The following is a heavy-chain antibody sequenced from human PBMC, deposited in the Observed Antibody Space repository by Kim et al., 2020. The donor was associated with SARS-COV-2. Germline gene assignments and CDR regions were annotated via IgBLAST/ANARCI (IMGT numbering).Heavy chain of an antibody. CDR3: ARHGCTGGVCYFDP. CDR2: IYYTGTT. V-gene: IGHV4-39*01. J-gene: IGHJ5*02. CDR1: GGSISSSDYY. Sequence: SETLSLTWTVSGGSISSSDYYWGWIRQPPGKGLEWIGSIYYTGTTYYNPSLKSRVTISVDTSKNQFSLKLSSVTDATVYYCARHGCTGGVCYFDPWGQGTLVTGSS. D-gene: IGHD2-8*02.